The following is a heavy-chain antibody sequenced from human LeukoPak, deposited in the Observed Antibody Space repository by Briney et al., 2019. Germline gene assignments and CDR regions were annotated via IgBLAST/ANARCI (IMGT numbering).Heavy chain of an antibody. D-gene: IGHD3-10*01. V-gene: IGHV3-15*01. Sequence: GGSLRLSCAASGFTFNNAWMSWVRQAPGKGLEWIGRLNSNTDGGTTDYAAPVRGRFTLSRDDSKNTLYLQMNSLRAEDTAVYYCAKDLFAFGESGFDPWGQGTLVTVSS. CDR1: GFTFNNAW. CDR3: AKDLFAFGESGFDP. CDR2: LNSNTDGGTT. J-gene: IGHJ5*02.